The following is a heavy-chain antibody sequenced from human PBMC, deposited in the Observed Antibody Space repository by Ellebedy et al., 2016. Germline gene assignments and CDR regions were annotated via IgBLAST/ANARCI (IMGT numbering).Heavy chain of an antibody. D-gene: IGHD6-19*01. CDR3: ARHWRPGWVLRGYFDL. CDR1: GGSINSYY. J-gene: IGHJ4*02. V-gene: IGHV4-59*08. CDR2: IYFSGGT. Sequence: SETLSLTCTVSGGSINSYYWSWIRQPPGKGLEWIGYIYFSGGTNYNPPLKSRATISIDTSKNQFSLKLSSVTAADTAVYYCARHWRPGWVLRGYFDLWGQGALVTVSS.